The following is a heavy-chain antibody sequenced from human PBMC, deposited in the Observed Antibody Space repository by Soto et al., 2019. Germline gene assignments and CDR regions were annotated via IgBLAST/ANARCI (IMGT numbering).Heavy chain of an antibody. Sequence: RGESLKISCKTSGYTFSGHWISWVRQVPGKGLQWMGNIDPSDSYINYNPAFRGHVTFSVDKSSSTAYLHWRSLGPSDTAIYYCARHGAAIWLGYWGQGTQVTVSS. V-gene: IGHV5-10-1*01. CDR1: GYTFSGHW. CDR2: IDPSDSYI. D-gene: IGHD6-19*01. J-gene: IGHJ4*02. CDR3: ARHGAAIWLGY.